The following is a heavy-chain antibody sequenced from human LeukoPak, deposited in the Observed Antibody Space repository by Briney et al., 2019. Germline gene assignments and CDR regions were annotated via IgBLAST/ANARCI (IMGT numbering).Heavy chain of an antibody. Sequence: GGSLRLSCAASGFTFSSYAMSWVRQAPGMGLEWVANIKQDGGEKYYVDSVKGRFTISRDNAKNSLYLQMNSLRAEDTAVYYCARDLYYYDSSGYYPKDYWGQGTLVTVSS. J-gene: IGHJ4*02. CDR2: IKQDGGEK. V-gene: IGHV3-7*03. CDR1: GFTFSSYA. CDR3: ARDLYYYDSSGYYPKDY. D-gene: IGHD3-22*01.